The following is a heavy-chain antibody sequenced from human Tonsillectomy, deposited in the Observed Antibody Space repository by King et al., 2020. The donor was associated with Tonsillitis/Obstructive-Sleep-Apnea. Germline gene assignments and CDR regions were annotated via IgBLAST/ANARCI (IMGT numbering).Heavy chain of an antibody. CDR1: GGSISSYY. Sequence: VQLQESGPGLVKPSETLSLTCTVSGGSISSYYWSWIRQPPGKGLEWIGYIYYSGSTNYNPSLKSRVTISVDTSKNQFSLKLSSVTAADTAVYYCARHHYVFWSGYGNYYYYYGMDVWGQGTTVTVSS. D-gene: IGHD3-3*01. J-gene: IGHJ6*02. V-gene: IGHV4-59*08. CDR2: IYYSGST. CDR3: ARHHYVFWSGYGNYYYYYGMDV.